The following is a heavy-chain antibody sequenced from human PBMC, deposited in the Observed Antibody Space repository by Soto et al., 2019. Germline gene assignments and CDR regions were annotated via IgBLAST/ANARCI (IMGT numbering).Heavy chain of an antibody. Sequence: SETLSLTRTVSGGSISSYYWSWIRQPSWKGLEWIGRIYTSGSTNYNPSLKSRVTMSVDTSKNPFSLKLSSVTAADTAVYYCAREFNYDFWSRYYTPDYGMVVWGQGTTVTVSS. D-gene: IGHD3-3*01. V-gene: IGHV4-4*07. J-gene: IGHJ6*02. CDR1: GGSISSYY. CDR2: IYTSGST. CDR3: AREFNYDFWSRYYTPDYGMVV.